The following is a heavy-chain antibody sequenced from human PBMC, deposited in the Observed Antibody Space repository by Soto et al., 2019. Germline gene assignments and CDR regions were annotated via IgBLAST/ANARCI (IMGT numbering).Heavy chain of an antibody. V-gene: IGHV3-7*03. D-gene: IGHD3-16*01. CDR2: IKHDGSEK. Sequence: EVQLVESGGGLVQPGGSLRLSCAASGFTFSNYWMSWVRQAPGKGLEWVPSIKHDGSEKYYLDSVNGRFTISRDNTKNSLYLQMNSLRAEDTAMYYCARGTSFDFNDNAYYAHWGQGTLVTVSS. CDR1: GFTFSNYW. J-gene: IGHJ4*02. CDR3: ARGTSFDFNDNAYYAH.